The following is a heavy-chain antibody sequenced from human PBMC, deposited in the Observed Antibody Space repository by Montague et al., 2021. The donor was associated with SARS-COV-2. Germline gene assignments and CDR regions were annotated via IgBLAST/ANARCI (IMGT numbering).Heavy chain of an antibody. V-gene: IGHV4-34*01. D-gene: IGHD3-10*01. CDR1: GTSFSGYY. Sequence: SETLSLTCAVHGTSFSGYYWNWIRQPPGKGPEWIGEINHGGSTKYSPSLKSRLTISADTSKNQFSLKLTSVAAADTAVYYCARLRDGVVPSPILGVGPYYSYYCMDVWGRGTTVTVSS. J-gene: IGHJ6*03. CDR3: ARLRDGVVPSPILGVGPYYSYYCMDV. CDR2: INHGGST.